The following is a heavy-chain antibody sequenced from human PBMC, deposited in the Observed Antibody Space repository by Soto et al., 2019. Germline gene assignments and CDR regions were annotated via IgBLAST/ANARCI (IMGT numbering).Heavy chain of an antibody. CDR2: ISAHNGNT. V-gene: IGHV1-18*01. CDR1: GYTFTSYG. D-gene: IGHD1-1*01. Sequence: QVHLVQSGAEVKKPGASVKVSCKASGYTFTSYGITWVRQAPGQGLEWMGWISAHNGNTDYAQKLQGRVIVTRDTSTSTAYIELRSLRSDDKALYYCARGRYGDYWGQGALVTVSS. CDR3: ARGRYGDY. J-gene: IGHJ4*02.